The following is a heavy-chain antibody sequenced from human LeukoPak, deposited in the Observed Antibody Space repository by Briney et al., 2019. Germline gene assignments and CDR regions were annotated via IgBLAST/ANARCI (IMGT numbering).Heavy chain of an antibody. J-gene: IGHJ4*02. D-gene: IGHD6-6*01. Sequence: SETLSLTCTVSGGSISNYYWSWIRQPPGKRLEWIGYIYYSGSTNYNPSLKSRVTISVDTSKNQFSLKLSSVTAADTAVYYCARVSSSSDFDYWGQGTLVTVSS. V-gene: IGHV4-59*01. CDR2: IYYSGST. CDR1: GGSISNYY. CDR3: ARVSSSSDFDY.